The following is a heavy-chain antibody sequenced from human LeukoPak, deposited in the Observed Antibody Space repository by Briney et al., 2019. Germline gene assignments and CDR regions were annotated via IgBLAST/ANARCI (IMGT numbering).Heavy chain of an antibody. D-gene: IGHD3-22*01. Sequence: SETLSLTCTVSGGSISNYYWSWIRQPPGKGLEWIGYIYYSGTTNYNPSLKSRVTISVDTSKNQFSLKLNSVTAADTAVYYCARAGYYYDSSGYYWSRDAFDIWGQGTMVTVSS. CDR2: IYYSGTT. V-gene: IGHV4-59*12. J-gene: IGHJ3*02. CDR3: ARAGYYYDSSGYYWSRDAFDI. CDR1: GGSISNYY.